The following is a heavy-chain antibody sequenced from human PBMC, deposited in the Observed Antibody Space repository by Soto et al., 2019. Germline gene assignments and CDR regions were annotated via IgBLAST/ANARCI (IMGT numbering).Heavy chain of an antibody. V-gene: IGHV5-51*01. CDR2: IYPGDSDT. CDR3: ARVMVRGKNYYGMDV. Sequence: PGESLKISCKGSGYSFTSYWIGWARQMPGKGLEWMGIIYPGDSDTRYSPSFQGQVTISADKSISTAYLQWSSLKASDTAMYYCARVMVRGKNYYGMDVWGQGTTVTVSS. J-gene: IGHJ6*02. CDR1: GYSFTSYW. D-gene: IGHD3-10*01.